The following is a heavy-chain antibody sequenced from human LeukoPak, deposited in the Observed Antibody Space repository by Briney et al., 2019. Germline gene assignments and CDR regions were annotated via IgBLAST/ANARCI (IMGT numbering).Heavy chain of an antibody. D-gene: IGHD4-17*01. CDR2: ISAYNGNT. CDR3: ARDRDYGDYLEV. CDR1: GYTFTSYG. Sequence: GASVKVSSKASGYTFTSYGISWVRQAPGQGIEWMGWISAYNGNTNYTQKLQGRVTMTTDTSTSTAYMELRSLRSDDTAVYYCARDRDYGDYLEVWGQGTTVTVSS. V-gene: IGHV1-18*04. J-gene: IGHJ6*03.